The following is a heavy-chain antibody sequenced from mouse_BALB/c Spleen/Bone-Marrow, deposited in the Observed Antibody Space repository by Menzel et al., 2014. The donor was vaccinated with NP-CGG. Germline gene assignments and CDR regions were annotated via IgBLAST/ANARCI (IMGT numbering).Heavy chain of an antibody. Sequence: VKLQESGAELVKPGASVKLSCKASGYTFTSYRMHWVKQRPGQGLEWIGEIDPSDSYTNYNQKFKGKATLTVDKSSSTAYMQLSSLTSEDSAVYYCAITTVVATGDYWGQGTTLTVSS. D-gene: IGHD1-1*01. CDR3: AITTVVATGDY. V-gene: IGHV1-69*02. CDR1: GYTFTSYR. CDR2: IDPSDSYT. J-gene: IGHJ2*01.